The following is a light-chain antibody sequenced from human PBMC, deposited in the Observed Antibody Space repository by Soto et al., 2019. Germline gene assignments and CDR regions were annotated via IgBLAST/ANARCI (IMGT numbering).Light chain of an antibody. CDR1: SSDIGGYNF. CDR2: QVS. Sequence: QSALTQPPSASGSPGQSVTISCTGTSSDIGGYNFVSWYRHHPGKAPQLLIFQVSQRPSGVPDRFSGSKSVNTASLTVSGLQAEDEAEYYCCSYGGSRNYVFGTGTKVTVL. CDR3: CSYGGSRNYV. J-gene: IGLJ1*01. V-gene: IGLV2-8*01.